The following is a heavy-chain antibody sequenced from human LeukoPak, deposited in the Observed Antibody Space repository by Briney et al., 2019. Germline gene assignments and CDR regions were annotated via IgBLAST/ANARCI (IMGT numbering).Heavy chain of an antibody. Sequence: GGSLRLSCAASGFTFSSYSMNWVRQAPGKGLQWVSYISSSSTTIYYADSVKGRFTISRDNAKNSLYLQMNSLRAEDTAVYYCAGKYGDYGYYMDVWGKGTTVTVSS. D-gene: IGHD4-17*01. CDR3: AGKYGDYGYYMDV. J-gene: IGHJ6*03. CDR1: GFTFSSYS. CDR2: ISSSSTTI. V-gene: IGHV3-48*01.